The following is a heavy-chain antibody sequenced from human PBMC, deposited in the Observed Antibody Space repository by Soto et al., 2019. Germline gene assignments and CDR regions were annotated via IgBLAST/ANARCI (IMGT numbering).Heavy chain of an antibody. Sequence: SETLSLTCNVSGASINIYYWSWLRQSAGKGLEWIGRIYTTGSTNYNPSLRSRVTMSVDLSKNHLSLKLTSVTAADTAVYYCVRDRLNWFDPWGQGTLVTVS. V-gene: IGHV4-4*07. CDR3: VRDRLNWFDP. J-gene: IGHJ5*02. CDR1: GASINIYY. CDR2: IYTTGST.